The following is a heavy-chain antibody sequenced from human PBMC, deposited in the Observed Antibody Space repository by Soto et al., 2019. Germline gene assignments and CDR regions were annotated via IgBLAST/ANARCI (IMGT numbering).Heavy chain of an antibody. CDR1: AYSISSGYY. V-gene: IGHV4-38-2*01. Sequence: SETLSLTCAVSAYSISSGYYWGWIRQPPGKGLEWIGSIYHSGSTYYNLSLKSGATISVDTSRNQFSLKLSSVTAAHTAVYYCASGNDYVWGTYRMGVHFNYWGQGTLVSVSS. D-gene: IGHD3-16*02. J-gene: IGHJ4*02. CDR2: IYHSGST. CDR3: ASGNDYVWGTYRMGVHFNY.